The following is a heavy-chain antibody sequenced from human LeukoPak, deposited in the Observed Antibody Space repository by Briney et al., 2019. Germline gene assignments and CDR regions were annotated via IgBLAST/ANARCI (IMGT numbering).Heavy chain of an antibody. CDR3: ARDGVATTNFDY. CDR1: GFTFSSCA. Sequence: GGSLRLSCAASGFTFSSCAMAWVRQAPGKGLEWVSAIISTGRNTYYADSVKGRFTISRDNSQNTLYLQMNSLRAEDTAVYYCARDGVATTNFDYWGQGTLVTVSS. V-gene: IGHV3-23*01. J-gene: IGHJ4*02. CDR2: IISTGRNT. D-gene: IGHD5-12*01.